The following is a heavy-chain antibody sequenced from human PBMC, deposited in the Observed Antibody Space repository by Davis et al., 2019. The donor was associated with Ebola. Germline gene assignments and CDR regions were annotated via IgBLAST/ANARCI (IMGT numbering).Heavy chain of an antibody. CDR1: GFIFSSYV. V-gene: IGHV3-30*02. CDR3: AKEAYCGGDCYPEH. Sequence: GESLKISCAASGFIFSSYVMSWVRQAPGKGLEWVAFIRYDGRNNYYSDSVKGRFTISRDNSKNILYLQMNSLRPEDTAVYFCAKEAYCGGDCYPEHWGQGTLVTVSS. CDR2: IRYDGRNN. J-gene: IGHJ4*02. D-gene: IGHD2-21*02.